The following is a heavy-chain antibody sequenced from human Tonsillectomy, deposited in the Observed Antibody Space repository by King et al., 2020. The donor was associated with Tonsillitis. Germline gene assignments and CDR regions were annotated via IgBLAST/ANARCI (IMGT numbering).Heavy chain of an antibody. J-gene: IGHJ3*02. CDR2: ISYSGST. D-gene: IGHD4-17*01. CDR1: GGSISSYY. Sequence: VQLQESGPGLVKPSETLSLTCSVSGGSISSYYWSWIRQPPGKGLEWIGYISYSGSTNYNPSLKSRVTISVDTSKNQFSLKLSSVTAADTAGHYCAGAYDYGVSVSPDAFDIWGQGTIGTVSS. V-gene: IGHV4-59*01. CDR3: AGAYDYGVSVSPDAFDI.